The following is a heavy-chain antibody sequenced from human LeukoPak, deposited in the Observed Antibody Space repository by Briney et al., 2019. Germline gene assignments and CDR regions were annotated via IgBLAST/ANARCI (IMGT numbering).Heavy chain of an antibody. V-gene: IGHV3-7*04. D-gene: IGHD6-6*01. J-gene: IGHJ4*02. CDR1: GFTFSSYW. Sequence: GGSLRLSCAASGFTFSSYWMGRVRQAPGEGLEWVANIKQDGTEKYYMDSVKGRFSISRDNAKNSLYLQMNALRAEDTAVYYCARDVRPDNWRQGTLVTVST. CDR2: IKQDGTEK. CDR3: ARDVRPDN.